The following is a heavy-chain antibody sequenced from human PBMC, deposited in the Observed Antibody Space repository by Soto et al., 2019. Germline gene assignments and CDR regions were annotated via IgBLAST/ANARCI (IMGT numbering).Heavy chain of an antibody. CDR2: IYYSGST. Sequence: SETLSLTCTVSGGSISSYYWSWIRQPPGKGLEWIGYIYYSGSTNYNPSLKSRVTISVDTSKNQFSLKLSSVTAADTAVCYCAWGGGVFDFDYWGQGTLVTVSS. D-gene: IGHD3-10*01. V-gene: IGHV4-59*08. J-gene: IGHJ4*02. CDR1: GGSISSYY. CDR3: AWGGGVFDFDY.